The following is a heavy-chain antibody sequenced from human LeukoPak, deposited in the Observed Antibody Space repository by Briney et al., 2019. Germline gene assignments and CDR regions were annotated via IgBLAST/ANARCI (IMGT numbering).Heavy chain of an antibody. V-gene: IGHV4-39*07. Sequence: PSETLSLTCTVSGGSISSSTYCWSWVRQPPGEGLEWIGCMYYSGSTYYSSSLKGRVTISVDKSKNQFSLKLSPVTAADTVVYYCAREEGTYYYDSSGYYPFDYWGQGTLVTVSS. D-gene: IGHD3-22*01. J-gene: IGHJ4*02. CDR3: AREEGTYYYDSSGYYPFDY. CDR1: GGSISSSTYC. CDR2: MYYSGST.